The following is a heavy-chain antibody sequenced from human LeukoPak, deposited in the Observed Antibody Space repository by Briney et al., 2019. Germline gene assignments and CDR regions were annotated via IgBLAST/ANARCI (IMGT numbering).Heavy chain of an antibody. V-gene: IGHV3-30*18. J-gene: IGHJ6*04. Sequence: GGSLRLSCAASGFTFSSYGMHWVRQAPGKGLEWVAATSYDGGDKYYADSVKGRFTISRDNSKNTLFLQMNSLRDEDTAVYYCAKGRDDMDVWGKGTTVTVSS. CDR2: TSYDGGDK. CDR3: AKGRDDMDV. CDR1: GFTFSSYG.